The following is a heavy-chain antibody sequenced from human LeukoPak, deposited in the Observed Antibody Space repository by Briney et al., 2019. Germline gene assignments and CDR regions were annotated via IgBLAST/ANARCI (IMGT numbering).Heavy chain of an antibody. V-gene: IGHV1-2*02. D-gene: IGHD6-13*01. CDR3: ARVLRGIAAAGTRWFDP. CDR1: GYTFTGYY. CDR2: INPNSGGT. J-gene: IGHJ5*02. Sequence: ASVKVSCKASGYTFTGYYMHWVRQAPGQGLEWMGWINPNSGGTNYAQKFQGRVTMTRDTSISTAYMELSRLRSDDTAVYHCARVLRGIAAAGTRWFDPWGQGTLVTVSS.